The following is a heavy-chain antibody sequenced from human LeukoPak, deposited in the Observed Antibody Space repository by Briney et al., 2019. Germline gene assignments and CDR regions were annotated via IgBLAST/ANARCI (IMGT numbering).Heavy chain of an antibody. V-gene: IGHV1-18*01. CDR2: ISAYNGNT. Sequence: ASVKVSCKASGYTFTSYGIIWVRQAPGQGLEWMGWISAYNGNTNYAQKLQGRVTMTTDTSTSTAYMELRSLRSGDTAVYYCARDLRIVAAAGIYVYWGQGTLVTVSS. D-gene: IGHD6-13*01. CDR1: GYTFTSYG. CDR3: ARDLRIVAAAGIYVY. J-gene: IGHJ4*02.